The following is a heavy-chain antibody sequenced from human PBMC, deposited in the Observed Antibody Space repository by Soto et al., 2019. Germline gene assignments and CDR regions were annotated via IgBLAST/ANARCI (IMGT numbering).Heavy chain of an antibody. J-gene: IGHJ4*02. Sequence: PSETLSLTCTVSGGSISSTSYYWNWIRQPPGKGLEWIGFIYYTGSTYYNPSLQSRVTISVDTSKNQLSLKLSSVTAAATAVYYCARDKYGNWAIDYWGQGTLVTVSS. V-gene: IGHV4-39*07. CDR1: GGSISSTSYY. D-gene: IGHD7-27*01. CDR3: ARDKYGNWAIDY. CDR2: IYYTGST.